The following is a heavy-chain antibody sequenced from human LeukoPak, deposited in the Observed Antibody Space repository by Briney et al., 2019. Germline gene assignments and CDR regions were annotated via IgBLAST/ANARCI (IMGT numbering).Heavy chain of an antibody. J-gene: IGHJ4*02. CDR2: ISSDGSNK. CDR1: GLTFSNYA. Sequence: GGSLRLSCAASGLTFSNYAMHWVRQAPGKGLEWVSLISSDGSNKYYADSVKGRFTISRDNSKSTLYLQMNSLRAEDTAVYYCARLYSSGWYFDYWGQGTLVTVSS. CDR3: ARLYSSGWYFDY. D-gene: IGHD6-19*01. V-gene: IGHV3-33*05.